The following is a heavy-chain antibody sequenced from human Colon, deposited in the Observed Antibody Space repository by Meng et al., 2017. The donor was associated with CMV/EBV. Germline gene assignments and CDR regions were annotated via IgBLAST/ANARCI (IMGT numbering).Heavy chain of an antibody. CDR2: IRTRPNGYAT. D-gene: IGHD6-19*01. Sequence: GGPLRLSGAASGFIFSGSAMHWVRQASGKGLEWVGRIRTRPNGYATAYAASVEGRFTISRDDSENTAYLQMNSLRTEDTAVYYCAVLAVAEPVSYWGQGTLVTVSS. J-gene: IGHJ4*02. CDR1: GFIFSGSA. CDR3: AVLAVAEPVSY. V-gene: IGHV3-73*01.